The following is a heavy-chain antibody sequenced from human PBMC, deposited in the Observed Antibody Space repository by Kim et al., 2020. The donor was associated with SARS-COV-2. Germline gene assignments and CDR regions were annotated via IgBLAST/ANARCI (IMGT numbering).Heavy chain of an antibody. D-gene: IGHD3-9*01. Sequence: PSLKSRVTISVDTSKNQFSLKLSSVTAADTAVYYCARDRYDILTAFYGMDVWGQGTTVTVSS. CDR3: ARDRYDILTAFYGMDV. V-gene: IGHV4-31*02. J-gene: IGHJ6*02.